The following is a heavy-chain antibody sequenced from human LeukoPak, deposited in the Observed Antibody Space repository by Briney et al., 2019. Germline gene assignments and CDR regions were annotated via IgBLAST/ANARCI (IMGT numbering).Heavy chain of an antibody. CDR2: ISSGGNT. CDR1: RFTFSSYA. D-gene: IGHD3-10*01. Sequence: TGGSLRLSCAASRFTFSSYAMSWVRQAPGKGLEWVSSISSGGNTYYADSVKGRFTISRDNSRNTLYLQMNSLRAEDTAVYHCAKSSTGYYFDYWGQGTLVTVSS. J-gene: IGHJ4*02. V-gene: IGHV3-23*01. CDR3: AKSSTGYYFDY.